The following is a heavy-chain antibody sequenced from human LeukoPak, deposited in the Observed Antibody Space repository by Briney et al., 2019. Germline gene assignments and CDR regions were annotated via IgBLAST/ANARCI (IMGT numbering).Heavy chain of an antibody. Sequence: GGSLRLSCAASGFTFSSCGMHWVRQAPGKGLEWVAVIWYDGSNKYYADSVKGRFTISRDNSKNTLYLQMNSLRAEDTAVYYCATTTHCSGGSCRSYYFDYWGQGTLVTVSS. V-gene: IGHV3-33*01. CDR1: GFTFSSCG. J-gene: IGHJ4*02. CDR2: IWYDGSNK. D-gene: IGHD2-15*01. CDR3: ATTTHCSGGSCRSYYFDY.